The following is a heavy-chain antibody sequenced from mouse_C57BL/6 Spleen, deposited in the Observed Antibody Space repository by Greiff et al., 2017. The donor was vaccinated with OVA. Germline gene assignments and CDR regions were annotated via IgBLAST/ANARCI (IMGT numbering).Heavy chain of an antibody. CDR3: ARSGYYGSSGYAMDY. V-gene: IGHV1-69*01. CDR1: GYTFTSYW. CDR2: IDPSDSDT. J-gene: IGHJ4*01. Sequence: QVQLQQPGAELVMPGASVKLSCKASGYTFTSYWMHWVKQRPGQGLEWIGEIDPSDSDTNYNQKFKGKSTLTVDKSSRTAYMQISSLTSEDSPVYYCARSGYYGSSGYAMDYWGQGTSVTVSS. D-gene: IGHD1-1*01.